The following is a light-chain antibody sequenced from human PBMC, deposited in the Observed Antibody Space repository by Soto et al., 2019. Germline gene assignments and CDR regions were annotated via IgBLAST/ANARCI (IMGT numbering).Light chain of an antibody. CDR2: EGS. CDR3: CSYAGSSTL. CDR1: SSDVGSYNL. V-gene: IGLV2-23*01. Sequence: QSALTQPASVSGSPGQSITISCTGTSSDVGSYNLVSWYQQHPGKAPKLMIYEGSKRPSGVSNRFSGSKSGNTASLTISGLQAEDEADYYCCSYAGSSTLFGGGTKLPS. J-gene: IGLJ3*02.